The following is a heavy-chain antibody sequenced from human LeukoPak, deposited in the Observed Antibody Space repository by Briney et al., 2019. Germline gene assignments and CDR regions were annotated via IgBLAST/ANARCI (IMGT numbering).Heavy chain of an antibody. Sequence: SQTLSLTCTVSGGSISSGSYYWTWIRQPAGKGLEWFGRIYTSGSTNYNPSLKSRVTISVDTSKNQFSLKLSSVTAADTAVYYCARGGAASYYYYYGMDVWGQGTTVTVSS. D-gene: IGHD6-13*01. CDR3: ARGGAASYYYYYGMDV. V-gene: IGHV4-61*02. CDR1: GGSISSGSYY. J-gene: IGHJ6*02. CDR2: IYTSGST.